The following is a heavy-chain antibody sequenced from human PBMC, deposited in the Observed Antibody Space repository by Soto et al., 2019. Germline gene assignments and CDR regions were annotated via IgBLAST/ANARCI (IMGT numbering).Heavy chain of an antibody. CDR2: ISGSGGST. J-gene: IGHJ6*02. CDR1: GFTFSSYA. V-gene: IGHV3-23*01. Sequence: GGSLRLSCAASGFTFSSYAMSWVRQAPGKGLEWVSAISGSGGSTYYADSVKGRFTISRDNSKNTLYLQMNSLRAEDTAVYYCAKYIKATTTVTTRRPHLNYGMDVWGQGTTVTVSS. CDR3: AKYIKATTTVTTRRPHLNYGMDV. D-gene: IGHD4-17*01.